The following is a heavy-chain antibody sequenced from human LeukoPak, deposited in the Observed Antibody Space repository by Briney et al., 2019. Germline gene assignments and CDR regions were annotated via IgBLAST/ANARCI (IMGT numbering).Heavy chain of an antibody. J-gene: IGHJ4*02. D-gene: IGHD3-10*01. CDR2: VSGMGAST. CDR3: AKDDPPSYSNYGSGFDH. V-gene: IGHV3-23*01. CDR1: GFSFSSYA. Sequence: GGTLRLSCAASGFSFSSYAMNWVRQAPGKGLQSVSTVSGMGASTWYADSVKGRFTISRDNSKNTLYLQMNSLRAEDTAVYYCAKDDPPSYSNYGSGFDHWGQGTLVTVSS.